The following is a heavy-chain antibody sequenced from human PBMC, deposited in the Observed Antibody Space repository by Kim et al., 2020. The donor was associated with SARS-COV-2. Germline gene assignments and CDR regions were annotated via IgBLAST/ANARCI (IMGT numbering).Heavy chain of an antibody. D-gene: IGHD6-13*01. CDR3: ARGESSSWYVIDY. V-gene: IGHV3-21*01. Sequence: YADSVKGRFTISRDNAKNSLYLQMNSLRAEDTAVYYCARGESSSWYVIDYWGQGTLVTVSS. J-gene: IGHJ4*02.